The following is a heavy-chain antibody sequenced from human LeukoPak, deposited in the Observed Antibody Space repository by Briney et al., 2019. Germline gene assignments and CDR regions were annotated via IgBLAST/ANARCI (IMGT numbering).Heavy chain of an antibody. J-gene: IGHJ6*03. CDR2: SFTYGPA. Sequence: PSQTLSLTCSVSGASIGSSPYYWTWIRQPAGRGLEWIGHSFTYGPATYSPSFKSRVTISLDTSKNEFSLILTSVTAADTAVYYCARVKDPGGYYYYYYMDIWGKGNTVTVSS. CDR3: ARVKDPGGYYYYYYMDI. CDR1: GASIGSSPYY. V-gene: IGHV4-61*09. D-gene: IGHD3-16*01.